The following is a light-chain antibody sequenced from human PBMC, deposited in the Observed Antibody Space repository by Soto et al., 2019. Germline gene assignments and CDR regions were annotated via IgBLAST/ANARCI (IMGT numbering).Light chain of an antibody. CDR2: ENN. V-gene: IGLV1-51*02. CDR1: SSNIGNNY. J-gene: IGLJ2*01. CDR3: GTWDSSLSAGV. Sequence: QSVLTQPPSVSAAPGQKVTLSCSGSSSNIGNNYVSWYQPLPGTAPKLLIYENNKRPSGIPDRFSGSKSGTSATLGITGLQTGDEADYYCGTWDSSLSAGVFGGGTKLTVL.